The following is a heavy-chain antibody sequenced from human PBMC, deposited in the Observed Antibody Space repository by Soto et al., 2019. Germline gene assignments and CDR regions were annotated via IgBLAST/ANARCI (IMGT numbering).Heavy chain of an antibody. D-gene: IGHD1-1*01. V-gene: IGHV3-11*05. CDR3: AGGQDNSAVNFDY. J-gene: IGHJ4*02. Sequence: QVQLVESGGGLVKPGGSLRLSCAASGSSFSDYYMSWIRQTPGKGLEWISYITSSSSYTHYADSVKGRFTISRDNAKNSVYLQMNSLRAEDTAVYYCAGGQDNSAVNFDYWGQGTLVTVSS. CDR1: GSSFSDYY. CDR2: ITSSSSYT.